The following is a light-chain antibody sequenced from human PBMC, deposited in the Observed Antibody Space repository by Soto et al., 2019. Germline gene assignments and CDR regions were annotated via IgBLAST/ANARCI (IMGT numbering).Light chain of an antibody. V-gene: IGKV3-20*01. J-gene: IGKJ2*01. CDR1: QSVSSNN. Sequence: EIGLTQSPGTLSLSSGERATLSCRASQSVSSNNLAWYQQKPGQPPRLLIYGASNRATGIPDRFSGSGSGTDFTLTISRLEPEDFAVYYCQQYGSSLPYTFGQGTRLEIK. CDR3: QQYGSSLPYT. CDR2: GAS.